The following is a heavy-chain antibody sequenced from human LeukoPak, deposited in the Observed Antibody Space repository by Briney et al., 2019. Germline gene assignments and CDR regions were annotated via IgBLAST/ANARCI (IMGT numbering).Heavy chain of an antibody. V-gene: IGHV4-30-2*01. CDR2: IYHSGST. J-gene: IGHJ4*02. CDR1: GGSISSGGYS. D-gene: IGHD4-17*01. CDR3: ARVFYGGNFDY. Sequence: MSSETLSLTCAVSGGSISSGGYSWSWIRQPPGKGLEWIGYIYHSGSTYYNPSLKSRVTISVDRSKNQFSLKLSSVTAADTAVYYCARVFYGGNFDYWGQGTLVTVSS.